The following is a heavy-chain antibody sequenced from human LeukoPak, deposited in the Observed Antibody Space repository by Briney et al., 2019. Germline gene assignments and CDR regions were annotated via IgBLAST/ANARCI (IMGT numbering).Heavy chain of an antibody. CDR2: IKQDGSEK. Sequence: LPGGSLRLSCAASGFTFSSYWTSWVRQAPGKGLEWVANIKQDGSEKYYVDSVKGRFTISRDNAKNSLYLQMNSLRAEDTAVYYCARGTSYYPEYYYYGMDVWGQGTTVTVSS. D-gene: IGHD3-10*01. J-gene: IGHJ6*02. CDR3: ARGTSYYPEYYYYGMDV. V-gene: IGHV3-7*01. CDR1: GFTFSSYW.